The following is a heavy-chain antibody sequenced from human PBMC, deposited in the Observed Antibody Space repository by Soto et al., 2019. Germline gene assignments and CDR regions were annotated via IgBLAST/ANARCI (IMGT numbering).Heavy chain of an antibody. CDR2: INHSGST. CDR1: GGSFSGYY. D-gene: IGHD3-10*01. J-gene: IGHJ6*02. CDR3: ARGGITMVRGVISAYYYYGMDV. V-gene: IGHV4-34*01. Sequence: PSETLSLTCAVYGGSFSGYYWSWIRQPPGKGLEWIGEINHSGSTNYNPSLKSRVTISVDTSKNQFSLKLSSVTAAGTAVYYCARGGITMVRGVISAYYYYGMDVWGQGTTVTVSS.